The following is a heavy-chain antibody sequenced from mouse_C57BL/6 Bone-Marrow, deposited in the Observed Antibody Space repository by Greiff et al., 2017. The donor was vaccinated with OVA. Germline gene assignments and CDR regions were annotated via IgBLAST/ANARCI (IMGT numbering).Heavy chain of an antibody. CDR2: IYPGSGST. J-gene: IGHJ1*03. CDR3: ARRYSNYWYFDV. CDR1: GYTFTSYW. Sequence: QVQLQQPGAELVKPGASVKMSCKASGYTFTSYWITWVKQRPGQGLEWIGDIYPGSGSTNYNEKFKSKATLTVDTSSSTAYMQLRSLTSEDSAVYDCARRYSNYWYFDVWGTGTTVTVSS. D-gene: IGHD2-5*01. V-gene: IGHV1-55*01.